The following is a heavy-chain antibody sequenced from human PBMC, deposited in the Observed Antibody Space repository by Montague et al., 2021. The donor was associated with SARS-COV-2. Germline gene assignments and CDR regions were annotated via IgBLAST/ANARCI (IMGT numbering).Heavy chain of an antibody. Sequence: SETLSLTCAVYGGSFSGYSWSWIRQPPGKGLEWIGQLYHSGSTNYNPSYKSRVTISVDTSKNQFSLKLSSVTAADTALYYCRVVPAGIPKGPNFYYMDVWGKGTTVTVSS. J-gene: IGHJ6*03. V-gene: IGHV4-34*01. CDR3: RVVPAGIPKGPNFYYMDV. D-gene: IGHD2-2*02. CDR2: LYHSGST. CDR1: GGSFSGYS.